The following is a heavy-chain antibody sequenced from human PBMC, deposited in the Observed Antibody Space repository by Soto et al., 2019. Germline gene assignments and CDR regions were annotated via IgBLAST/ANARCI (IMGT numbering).Heavy chain of an antibody. D-gene: IGHD3-22*01. V-gene: IGHV4-39*01. CDR1: GGSISNSRYY. Sequence: QLQLQESGPGLVKSSETLSLTCTVSGGSISNSRYYWAWIRQPPGKGLEWIGSIYHTGNTYYNPSLRSRVTRSVDTSKNQFSLKLTSVTAADTAVYYCARDYYDSSDYTTNWFDPWGQGTLVTVSS. CDR2: IYHTGNT. J-gene: IGHJ5*02. CDR3: ARDYYDSSDYTTNWFDP.